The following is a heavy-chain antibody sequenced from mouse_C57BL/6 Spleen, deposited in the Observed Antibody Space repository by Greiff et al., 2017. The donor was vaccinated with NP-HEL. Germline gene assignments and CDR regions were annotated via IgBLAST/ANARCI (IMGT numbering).Heavy chain of an antibody. Sequence: EVQLQQSGAELVRPGASVKLSCTASGFNIKDDYMHWVKQRPEQGLEWIGWIDPENGDTEYASKFQGKATITADTSSNTAYLQLSSLTSEDTAVYYCTTRHWDPIDYWGQGTTLTVSS. CDR1: GFNIKDDY. CDR2: IDPENGDT. V-gene: IGHV14-4*01. D-gene: IGHD4-1*01. J-gene: IGHJ2*01. CDR3: TTRHWDPIDY.